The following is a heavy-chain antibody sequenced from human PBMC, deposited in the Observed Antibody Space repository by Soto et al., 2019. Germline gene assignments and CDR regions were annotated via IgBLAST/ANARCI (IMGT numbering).Heavy chain of an antibody. CDR1: GFTFSSYG. Sequence: PGGSLRLSCAASGFTFSSYGMHWVRQAPGKGLEWVAVISYDGSNKYYADSVKGRFTISRDNSKNTLYLQMNSLRAEDTAVYYCARERNYDSSGYSYYNGMDVWGQGTTVTVSS. CDR3: ARERNYDSSGYSYYNGMDV. J-gene: IGHJ6*02. CDR2: ISYDGSNK. V-gene: IGHV3-30*03. D-gene: IGHD3-22*01.